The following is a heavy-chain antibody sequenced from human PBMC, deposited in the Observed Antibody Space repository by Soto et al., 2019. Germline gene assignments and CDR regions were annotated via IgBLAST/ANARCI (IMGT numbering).Heavy chain of an antibody. D-gene: IGHD3-10*01. CDR1: GGSISSSSYY. Sequence: SETLSLTCTVSGGSISSSSYYWGWIRQPPGKGLEWIGSIYYSGSTYYNPSLKSRVTISVDTSKNQFSLKLSSVTAADTAVYYCARRRFMVRGVSDAFDIWGQGTMVTVSS. J-gene: IGHJ3*02. CDR2: IYYSGST. V-gene: IGHV4-39*01. CDR3: ARRRFMVRGVSDAFDI.